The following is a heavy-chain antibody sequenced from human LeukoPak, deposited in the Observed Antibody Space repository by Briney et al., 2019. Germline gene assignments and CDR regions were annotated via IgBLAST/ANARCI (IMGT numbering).Heavy chain of an antibody. D-gene: IGHD3-22*01. CDR3: ARNYYDSSGYYYPVDY. CDR1: GYTFTSYG. Sequence: ASVKVSCTASGYTFTSYGISWVRQAPGQGLEWMGWISAYNGNTNYAQKLQGRVTMTTDTSTSTAYMELRSLRSDDTAVYYCARNYYDSSGYYYPVDYWGQGTLVTVSS. V-gene: IGHV1-18*01. CDR2: ISAYNGNT. J-gene: IGHJ4*02.